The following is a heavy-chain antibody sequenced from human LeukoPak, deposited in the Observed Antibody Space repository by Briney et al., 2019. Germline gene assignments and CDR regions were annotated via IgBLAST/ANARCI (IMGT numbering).Heavy chain of an antibody. V-gene: IGHV4-39*02. Sequence: SETLSLTCAVSGGSISTRYYYWGRIRQPPGKGLEWIGTIHHSGSAYYNPSLKSQVTISVDTSNNHFSLKLSSVTAGDTAVYYCASLYFYGSGSFPNYWGQGILVTVST. D-gene: IGHD3-10*01. CDR1: GGSISTRYYY. CDR2: IHHSGSA. CDR3: ASLYFYGSGSFPNY. J-gene: IGHJ4*02.